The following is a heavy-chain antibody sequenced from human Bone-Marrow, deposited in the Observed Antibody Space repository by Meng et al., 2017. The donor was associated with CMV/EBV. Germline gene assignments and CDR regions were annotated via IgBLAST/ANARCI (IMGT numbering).Heavy chain of an antibody. J-gene: IGHJ5*02. D-gene: IGHD2-2*01. CDR3: AYRLPGSISRNWFDP. Sequence: SGPTLVKPTQTLTLTCTFSGFSLSTSGVGVGWIRQPPGKALEWLALISWNDDKRYSPSLKSRLTITKDTSKNQVVLTMTNMDPVDTATYYCAYRLPGSISRNWFDPWGQGTLVTVPS. V-gene: IGHV2-5*01. CDR1: GFSLSTSGVG. CDR2: ISWNDDK.